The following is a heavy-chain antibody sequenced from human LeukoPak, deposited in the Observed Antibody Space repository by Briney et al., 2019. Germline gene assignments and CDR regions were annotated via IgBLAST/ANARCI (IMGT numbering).Heavy chain of an antibody. Sequence: PGGSLRLSCAASGFTFSSYSMNWVRQAPGKGLEWVSSISSSSSYIYYADSVKGRFTISRDNAKNSLYLQMNSLRAEDTAVYYCARQPIYDILTGYTTITYYFDYWGQGTLVTVSS. CDR2: ISSSSSYI. V-gene: IGHV3-21*01. J-gene: IGHJ4*02. CDR3: ARQPIYDILTGYTTITYYFDY. D-gene: IGHD3-9*01. CDR1: GFTFSSYS.